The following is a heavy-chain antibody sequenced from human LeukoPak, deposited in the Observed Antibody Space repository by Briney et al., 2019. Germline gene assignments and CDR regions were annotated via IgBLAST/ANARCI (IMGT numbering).Heavy chain of an antibody. D-gene: IGHD5-12*01. J-gene: IGHJ3*02. CDR1: GGSISSYY. CDR2: IYYSGST. V-gene: IGHV4-59*01. CDR3: ARDSSGYPYDAFDI. Sequence: SETLSLTCTVSGGSISSYYWSWIRQPPGKGLEWIGYIYYSGSTNYNPSLKSRVTISVDTSKNQFSLKLSSVTAADTAVYYCARDSSGYPYDAFDIWGQGTMVTVSS.